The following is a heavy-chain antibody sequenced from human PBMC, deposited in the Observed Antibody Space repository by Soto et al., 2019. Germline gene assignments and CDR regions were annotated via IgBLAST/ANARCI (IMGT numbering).Heavy chain of an antibody. Sequence: VQLVESGGGLVKPGGSLRLSCAASGFTFSSYSMNWVRQAPGKGLEWVSSISSSSSYIYYADSVKGRFTISRDNAKNSLYLQMNSLRAEDTAVYYCARDMVVAATRRAYYFDYWGQGTLVTVSS. CDR2: ISSSSSYI. CDR1: GFTFSSYS. J-gene: IGHJ4*02. D-gene: IGHD2-15*01. CDR3: ARDMVVAATRRAYYFDY. V-gene: IGHV3-21*01.